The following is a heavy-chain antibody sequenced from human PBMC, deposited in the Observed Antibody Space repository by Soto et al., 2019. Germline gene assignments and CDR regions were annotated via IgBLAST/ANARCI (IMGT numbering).Heavy chain of an antibody. CDR3: ARSSGWYYFDY. D-gene: IGHD6-19*01. J-gene: IGHJ4*02. CDR1: GYSISSGYY. Sequence: SETLSLTRAVSGYSISSGYYWGWIRQPPGKGLEWIGSIYHSGSTYYNPSLKSRVTISVDTSKNQFSLKLSSVTAADTAVYYCARSSGWYYFDYWGQGTLVTVSS. CDR2: IYHSGST. V-gene: IGHV4-38-2*01.